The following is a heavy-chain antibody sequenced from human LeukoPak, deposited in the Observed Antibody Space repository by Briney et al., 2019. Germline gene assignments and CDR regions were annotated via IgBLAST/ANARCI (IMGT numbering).Heavy chain of an antibody. CDR1: GGSFSSYV. Sequence: SVKVSCKASGGSFSSYVITWVRQAPGQGLEWMGRIIPVLSVSNFAQKFRGRVTITADKSTNTAHMELRSLRSDDTAVYYCARGGRGHDAFDIWGQGTMVTVSS. D-gene: IGHD2-15*01. CDR3: ARGGRGHDAFDI. CDR2: IIPVLSVS. V-gene: IGHV1-69*04. J-gene: IGHJ3*02.